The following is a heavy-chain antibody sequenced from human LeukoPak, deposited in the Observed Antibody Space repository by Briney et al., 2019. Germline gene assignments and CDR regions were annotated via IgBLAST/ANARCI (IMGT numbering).Heavy chain of an antibody. CDR3: ARGITKRDW. CDR1: GGTFSSYP. Sequence: ASVKVSCKASGGTFSSYPISWVRQAPGQGGEWMGVIIPIFGTANYAQKFRGRVTMPPDTSTSTASMEVRSLRYDEAAGYYFARGITKRDWWGQRTLVTVPS. V-gene: IGHV1-69*06. J-gene: IGHJ4*02. CDR2: IIPIFGTA. D-gene: IGHD3-3*01.